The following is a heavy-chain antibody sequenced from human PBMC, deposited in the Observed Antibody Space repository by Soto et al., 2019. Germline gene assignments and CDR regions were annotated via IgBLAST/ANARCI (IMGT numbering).Heavy chain of an antibody. J-gene: IGHJ4*02. CDR3: ARRGAYYYGSGSYYSFDY. V-gene: IGHV1-2*04. Sequence: ASVKVSCKASGYTFTSYDINCVRQAPGQGLEWMGWINPNSGGTNYAQKFQGWVTMTRDTSISTAYMELSRLRSDDTAVYYCARRGAYYYGSGSYYSFDYWGQGTLVTVS. CDR2: INPNSGGT. D-gene: IGHD3-10*01. CDR1: GYTFTSYD.